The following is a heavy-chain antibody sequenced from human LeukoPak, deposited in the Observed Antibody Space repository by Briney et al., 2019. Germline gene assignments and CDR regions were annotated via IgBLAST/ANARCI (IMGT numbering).Heavy chain of an antibody. D-gene: IGHD3-10*01. CDR3: AKDTALLAWFGELLDY. CDR2: TYHRSKWYN. J-gene: IGHJ4*02. V-gene: IGHV6-1*01. CDR1: GDSVSSNSAA. Sequence: SQTISLTCAISGDSVSSNSAARTWIWQSPSRGLEWLGRTYHRSKWYNDYAVSVESRITINPDTSKNQFSLQLNSVTPEDTAVYYCAKDTALLAWFGELLDYWGQGTLVTVSS.